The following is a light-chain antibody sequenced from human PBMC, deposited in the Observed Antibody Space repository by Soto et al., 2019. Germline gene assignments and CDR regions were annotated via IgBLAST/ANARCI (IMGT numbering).Light chain of an antibody. V-gene: IGLV1-40*01. CDR1: SSNIGAGYD. CDR2: DNN. Sequence: QSVLTQPPSVSGAPGQRVTISCTGNSSNIGAGYDVHWYQQLPGTAPKLLISDNNHRPSGVPDRFSGSESGTSASLAITGLQAEDEADYYCQSYDSRLRGLVFGGGTKLTVL. J-gene: IGLJ3*02. CDR3: QSYDSRLRGLV.